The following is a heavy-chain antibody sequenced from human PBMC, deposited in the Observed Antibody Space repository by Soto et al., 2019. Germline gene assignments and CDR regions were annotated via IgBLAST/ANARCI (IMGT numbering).Heavy chain of an antibody. Sequence: GGSLRLSCAASGFTFDDYAMHWVRQAPGKGLEWVSGISWNSGSIGYADSVKGRFTISRDNAKNSLYLQMNSLRAEDTALYYSAKPRPAVYAFDYWGQGTLVTVSS. V-gene: IGHV3-9*01. D-gene: IGHD2-8*01. CDR1: GFTFDDYA. CDR3: AKPRPAVYAFDY. J-gene: IGHJ4*02. CDR2: ISWNSGSI.